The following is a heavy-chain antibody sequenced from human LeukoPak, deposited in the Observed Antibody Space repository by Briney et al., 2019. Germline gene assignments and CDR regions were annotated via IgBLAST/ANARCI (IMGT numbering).Heavy chain of an antibody. D-gene: IGHD3-22*01. Sequence: ASVNVSCKASGYTFTSYGISWVRQAPGQGLEWMGWINPDSGGTKYAQKFQGRVTMTRDTSISTAYMDLSRLRSDDTAVYYCARASDYYDSSGYDGDFDYWGQGTLVTVSS. V-gene: IGHV1-2*02. CDR1: GYTFTSYG. CDR3: ARASDYYDSSGYDGDFDY. J-gene: IGHJ4*02. CDR2: INPDSGGT.